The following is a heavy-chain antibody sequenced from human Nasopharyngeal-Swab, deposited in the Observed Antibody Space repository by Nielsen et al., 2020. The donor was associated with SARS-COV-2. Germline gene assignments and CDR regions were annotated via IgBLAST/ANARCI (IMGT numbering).Heavy chain of an antibody. V-gene: IGHV4-61*01. CDR1: GGSVSSGSYY. CDR3: ARVSWDGYYYYYGMDV. CDR2: IYYSGST. D-gene: IGHD5-24*01. Sequence: SETLSLTCTVSGGSVSSGSYYWSWIRQPPGKGLEWIGYIYYSGSTNYNPSVKSRVTISVDTSKNQFSLKLSSVTAAGTAVYYCARVSWDGYYYYYGMDVWGQGTTVTVSS. J-gene: IGHJ6*02.